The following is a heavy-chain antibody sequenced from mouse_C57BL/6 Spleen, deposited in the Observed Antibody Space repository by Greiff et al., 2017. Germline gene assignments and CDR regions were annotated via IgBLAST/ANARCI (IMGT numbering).Heavy chain of an antibody. V-gene: IGHV3-1*01. J-gene: IGHJ2*01. CDR1: GYSITSGYD. Sequence: EVQLVESGPGMVKPSQSLSLTCTVTGYSITSGYDWHWIRHFPGNKLEWMGYISYSGSTNYNPSLKSRISITHDTSKNHFFLKLNSVTTEDTATYYCARGGLGEDYFDYWGQGTTLTVSS. CDR2: ISYSGST. CDR3: ARGGLGEDYFDY. D-gene: IGHD2-4*01.